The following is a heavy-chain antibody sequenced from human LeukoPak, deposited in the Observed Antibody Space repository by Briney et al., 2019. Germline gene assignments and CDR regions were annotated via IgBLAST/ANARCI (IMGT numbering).Heavy chain of an antibody. V-gene: IGHV3-11*04. CDR2: ISSRGSSI. J-gene: IGHJ4*02. CDR3: ARGLNFDY. CDR1: GFTFSDYY. Sequence: KPGGSLRLSCAASGFTFSDYYMSWVRQAPGKGLEWVSYISSRGSSIYYADSMKGRFTISRGDAKKSLHLQVNSLRADDTAVYYCARGLNFDYWGQGTLVTVSS.